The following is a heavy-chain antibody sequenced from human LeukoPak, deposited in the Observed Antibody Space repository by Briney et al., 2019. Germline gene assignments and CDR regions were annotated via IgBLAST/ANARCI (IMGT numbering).Heavy chain of an antibody. CDR3: ARMDGYCSSTSCYMSSESFDY. V-gene: IGHV1-69*05. CDR1: GGTFSSYA. CDR2: IIPIFGTA. D-gene: IGHD2-2*02. Sequence: SVKVSCKASGGTFSSYAISWVRQAPGQGLEWLGRIIPIFGTANYAQKFQGRVTITTDESTSTAYMELSSLRSEDTAVYYCARMDGYCSSTSCYMSSESFDYWGQGTLVTVSS. J-gene: IGHJ4*02.